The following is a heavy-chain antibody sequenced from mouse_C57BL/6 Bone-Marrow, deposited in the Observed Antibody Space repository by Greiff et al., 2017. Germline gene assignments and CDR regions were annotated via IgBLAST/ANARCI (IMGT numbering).Heavy chain of an antibody. CDR2: ISDGGSYT. CDR3: ARGPITTEWYFDV. Sequence: EVKLVESGGGLVKPGGSLKPSCAASGFTFSSYAMSWVRQTPEKRLEWVATISDGGSYTYYPDNVKGRFTISRDNAKNNLYLQMSHLKSEDTAMYYCARGPITTEWYFDVWGTGTTVTVSS. D-gene: IGHD1-1*01. V-gene: IGHV5-4*03. CDR1: GFTFSSYA. J-gene: IGHJ1*03.